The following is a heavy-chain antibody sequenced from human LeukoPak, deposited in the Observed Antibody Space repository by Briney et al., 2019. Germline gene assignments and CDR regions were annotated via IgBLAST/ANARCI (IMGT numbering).Heavy chain of an antibody. Sequence: GSLRLSCSASGFTFSSYAMSWVRQAPGKGLEWGSAISNNGGYTYYADSVQGRFTISRDNSKSTLCLQMNSLRAEDTAVYYCAKQLGYCSDGSCYFPYWGQGTLVTVSS. V-gene: IGHV3-23*01. CDR1: GFTFSSYA. J-gene: IGHJ4*02. CDR2: ISNNGGYT. CDR3: AKQLGYCSDGSCYFPY. D-gene: IGHD2-15*01.